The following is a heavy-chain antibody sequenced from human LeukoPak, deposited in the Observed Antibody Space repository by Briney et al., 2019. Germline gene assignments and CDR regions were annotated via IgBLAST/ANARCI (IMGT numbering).Heavy chain of an antibody. D-gene: IGHD3-10*01. CDR2: ISGTGGST. CDR3: AKGLGSGVRGTFDY. V-gene: IGHV3-23*01. J-gene: IGHJ4*02. CDR1: GFTFSSYA. Sequence: SGGSLRLSCAASGFTFSSYAMSWVRQAPGKGLEWVSAISGTGGSTYYADSVKGRFTISRDNSKNTLYLQMNGLRADDTAAYYCAKGLGSGVRGTFDYWGQGTLVPVSS.